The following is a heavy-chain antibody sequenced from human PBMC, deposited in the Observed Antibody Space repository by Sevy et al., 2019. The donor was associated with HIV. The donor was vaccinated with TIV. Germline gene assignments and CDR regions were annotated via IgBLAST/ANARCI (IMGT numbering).Heavy chain of an antibody. CDR1: GFTISNNY. CDR3: AGGPLRGY. CDR2: IYSGGAT. J-gene: IGHJ4*02. Sequence: GGSLRLSCAVPGFTISNNYMSWVRQAPGKGLEWVSLIYSGGATRYADSVKGRFTISRDNSANTLYLQMNNLRAEDTAVYYCAGGPLRGYWGQGTLVTVSS. D-gene: IGHD3-16*01. V-gene: IGHV3-53*01.